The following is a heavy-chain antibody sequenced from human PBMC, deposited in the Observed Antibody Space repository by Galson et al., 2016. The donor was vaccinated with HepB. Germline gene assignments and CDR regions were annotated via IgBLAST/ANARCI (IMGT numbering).Heavy chain of an antibody. CDR2: ISGSGGST. CDR1: GFTFTTYA. D-gene: IGHD4-11*01. J-gene: IGHJ6*02. CDR3: AKEGVAYSNYVYGMDV. V-gene: IGHV3-23*01. Sequence: SLRLSCAASGFTFTTYAMSWVRQAPGKGLEWVSSISGSGGSTYDADAVKGRFTISRDNSKTTLDLQMNSLRAEDTAVYYCAKEGVAYSNYVYGMDVWGQGTTVTVSS.